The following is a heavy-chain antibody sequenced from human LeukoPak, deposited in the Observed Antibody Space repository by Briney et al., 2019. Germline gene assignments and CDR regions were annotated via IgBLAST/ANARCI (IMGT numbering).Heavy chain of an antibody. CDR2: IYYSGST. CDR1: GFTFSSYA. CDR3: ARVKSVYGGLFDY. V-gene: IGHV4-30-4*08. Sequence: LRLSCAASGFTFSSYAMSWVRQPPGKGLEWIGYIYYSGSTYYNPSLKSRVTISVDTSKNQFSLKLSSVTAADTAVYYCARVKSVYGGLFDYWGQGTLVTVSS. J-gene: IGHJ4*02. D-gene: IGHD4-23*01.